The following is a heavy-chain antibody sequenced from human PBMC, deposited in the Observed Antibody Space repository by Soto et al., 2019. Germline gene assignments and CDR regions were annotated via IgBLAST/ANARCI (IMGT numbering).Heavy chain of an antibody. CDR1: GGSISSRGHY. Sequence: QVQLQESGPGLVKPSQTLSLTCTVSGGSISSRGHYWSWIRQHPGKGLEWIGYIYYSGSTYYNPYLQSRVTKSIGTSKNQFSPQLSAVPAADTAVYYWASLYYDIPPGWFYLWGQGTLVTVSS. D-gene: IGHD3-9*01. CDR3: ASLYYDIPPGWFYL. CDR2: IYYSGST. J-gene: IGHJ5*02. V-gene: IGHV4-31*03.